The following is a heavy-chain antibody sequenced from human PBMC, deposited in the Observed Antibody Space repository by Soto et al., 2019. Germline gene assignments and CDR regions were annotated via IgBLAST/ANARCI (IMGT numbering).Heavy chain of an antibody. CDR3: AKRRTEIVTILDY. CDR2: IGNSGHT. J-gene: IGHJ4*02. D-gene: IGHD1-1*01. CDR1: GFSFGTYT. Sequence: EVQVLESGGGFIQPGGSLRLSCAASGFSFGTYTMTWVRQAPGKGLEWVSSIGNSGHTFYADSVKGRFTVSRDNSKNTLYLQMNSLRAEDTAVYYCAKRRTEIVTILDYWGQGTLVTVSS. V-gene: IGHV3-23*01.